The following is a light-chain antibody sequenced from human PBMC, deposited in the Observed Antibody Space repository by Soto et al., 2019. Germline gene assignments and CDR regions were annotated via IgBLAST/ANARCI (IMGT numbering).Light chain of an antibody. CDR3: QKYNSAPMYT. CDR1: QGISNY. V-gene: IGKV1-27*01. J-gene: IGKJ2*01. Sequence: DLPMTQSPSSLSASVGDRVTITCRASQGISNYLAWYQQKPGKVPKLLIYAASTLQSGVPSRFSGSGSGTDFTLTISSLQPEDVATYYCQKYNSAPMYTFGQGTKLEIK. CDR2: AAS.